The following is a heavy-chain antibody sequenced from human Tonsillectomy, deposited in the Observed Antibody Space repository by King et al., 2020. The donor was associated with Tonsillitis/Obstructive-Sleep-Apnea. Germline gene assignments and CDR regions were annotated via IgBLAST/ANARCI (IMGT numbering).Heavy chain of an antibody. V-gene: IGHV3-30*18. D-gene: IGHD6-13*01. CDR1: GFTFISYG. J-gene: IGHJ1*01. CDR2: ISYDGSNK. CDR3: AKEGQQLVLNEYFQH. Sequence: VQLVESGGGVVQPGRSLRLSCAASGFTFISYGMHWGRQAPGTGREWVAVISYDGSNKYYADSVKGRFTISRDNSKNTLYLQMNSLRAEDTAVYYCAKEGQQLVLNEYFQHWGQGTLVTVSS.